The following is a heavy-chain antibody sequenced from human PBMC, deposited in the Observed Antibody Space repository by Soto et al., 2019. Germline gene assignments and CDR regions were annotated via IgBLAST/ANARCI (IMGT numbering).Heavy chain of an antibody. D-gene: IGHD2-2*01. CDR1: GDSVSSNSAA. V-gene: IGHV6-1*01. Sequence: SQTLSLTCAISGDSVSSNSAAWNWIRQSPSRGLEWLGRTYYRSKWYNDYAVSVKSRITINPDTSKNQFSLQLNSVTPEDTAVYYCARAGEEVVPAAIAYYYYGMDVWRQGTTVTVSS. CDR3: ARAGEEVVPAAIAYYYYGMDV. J-gene: IGHJ6*02. CDR2: TYYRSKWYN.